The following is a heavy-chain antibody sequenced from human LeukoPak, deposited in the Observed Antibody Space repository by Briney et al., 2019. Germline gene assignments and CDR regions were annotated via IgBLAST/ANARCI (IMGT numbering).Heavy chain of an antibody. CDR2: ISPNSGDT. V-gene: IGHV1-2*02. Sequence: ASVKVSCTASGYSFTGYYMHWLRQAPGQGLEWMGWISPNSGDTNYAQKFQGRVTMTRDTSISTAYMEVSGLRSDDTAVYYCARDGNLDYWGQGTLVTVSS. CDR1: GYSFTGYY. CDR3: ARDGNLDY. J-gene: IGHJ4*02.